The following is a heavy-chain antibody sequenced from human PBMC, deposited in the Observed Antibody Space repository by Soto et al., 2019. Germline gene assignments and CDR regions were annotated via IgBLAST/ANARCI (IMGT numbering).Heavy chain of an antibody. CDR3: AXXXXXXXXXXXXXXXXXXMDV. CDR2: ISYDGSNK. V-gene: IGHV3-30-3*01. CDR1: GFTFSSYA. J-gene: IGHJ6*02. Sequence: QVQLVESGGGVVQPGRSLRLSCAASGFTFSSYAMHWVRQAPGKGLEWVAVISYDGSNKYYADSVKGRFTISRDNSKNTLYLQMNSLRAEDTXXXXXAXXXXXXXXXXXXXXXXXXMDVWGQGTTVTVSS.